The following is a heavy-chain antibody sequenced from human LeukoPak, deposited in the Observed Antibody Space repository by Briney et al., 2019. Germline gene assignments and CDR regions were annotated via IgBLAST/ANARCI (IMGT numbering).Heavy chain of an antibody. CDR2: INPNSGGT. CDR1: GYTFTGYY. V-gene: IGHV1-2*02. CDR3: AREMSFCSGISCYAQKYYYYYMDL. J-gene: IGHJ6*03. D-gene: IGHD2-2*01. Sequence: ASVKVSCKASGYTFTGYYMHWVRQAPGQGLEWMGWINPNSGGTNYAQKFQARVMITADKSTSTAYMELSSLRSEDTAVYYCAREMSFCSGISCYAQKYYYYYMDLWGKGTTVTVSS.